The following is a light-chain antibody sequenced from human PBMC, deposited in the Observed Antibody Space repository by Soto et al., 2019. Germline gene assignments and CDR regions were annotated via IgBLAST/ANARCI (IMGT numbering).Light chain of an antibody. CDR1: SSDVGDYNY. J-gene: IGLJ3*02. Sequence: QSALTQPASVSGPPGQSITISCTGTSSDVGDYNYVSWYQQHPGKAPKLMIYDVSHRPSGVSSRFSGSKSGNTASLTISGLQAEDEADYYCASYTDSTIVMFGGGTKLTVL. CDR3: ASYTDSTIVM. V-gene: IGLV2-14*01. CDR2: DVS.